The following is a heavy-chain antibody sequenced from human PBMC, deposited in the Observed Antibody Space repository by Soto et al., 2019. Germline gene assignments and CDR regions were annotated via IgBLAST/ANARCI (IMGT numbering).Heavy chain of an antibody. Sequence: GGSLRLSCVASGFNLSHPWMAWVRQAAGKGLEWVGRIKSKTDGGTADYAAPVKGRATISRDDSKNTVYLQMNSLKTEDTAVYYCTTGIYYDILTGYHNVAYWGQGALVTVS. V-gene: IGHV3-15*01. CDR1: GFNLSHPW. CDR2: IKSKTDGGTA. CDR3: TTGIYYDILTGYHNVAY. D-gene: IGHD3-9*01. J-gene: IGHJ4*02.